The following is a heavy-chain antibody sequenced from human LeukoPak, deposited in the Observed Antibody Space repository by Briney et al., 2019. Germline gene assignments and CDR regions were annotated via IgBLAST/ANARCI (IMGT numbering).Heavy chain of an antibody. D-gene: IGHD4-17*01. J-gene: IGHJ5*01. CDR3: VRDPTTVTTFFDL. CDR1: GDSIGAYY. V-gene: IGHV4-4*07. Sequence: SETLSLTCTVSGDSIGAYYWNWIRQPAGKGLEWIGRIYKSMYSGGSTDYNPSLKSRVTMSVDTSKNQLSLKLSSLTAADTAVYYCVRDPTTVTTFFDLWGQGTLVTVSS. CDR2: IYKSMYSGGST.